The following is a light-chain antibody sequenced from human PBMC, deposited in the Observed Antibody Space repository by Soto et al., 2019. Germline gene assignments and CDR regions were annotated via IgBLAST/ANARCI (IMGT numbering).Light chain of an antibody. J-gene: IGKJ1*01. CDR1: QSVSSSY. Sequence: EIVMTQSPATVSVSPGERATLSFRASQSVSSSYLAWYQQKPGQAPRLLIYGASSRATGIPDRFSGSGSGTEFTLTISSLQPDDFATYYCQHYNSYGTFGQGTKVDI. V-gene: IGKV3D-15*01. CDR2: GAS. CDR3: QHYNSYGT.